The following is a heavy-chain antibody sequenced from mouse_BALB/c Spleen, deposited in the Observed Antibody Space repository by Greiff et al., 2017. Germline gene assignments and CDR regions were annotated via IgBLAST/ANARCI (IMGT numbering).Heavy chain of an antibody. D-gene: IGHD2-2*01. J-gene: IGHJ3*01. CDR1: GFTFSSYG. V-gene: IGHV5-6-3*01. Sequence: DVMLVESGGGLVQPGGSLKLSCAASGFTFSSYGMSWVRQTPDKRLELVATINSNGGITYYPDSVKGRFTISRDNATNTLYLQMSSLKSEDTAMYYCAREREAYGYDGTFAYWGQGTLVTVSA. CDR2: INSNGGIT. CDR3: AREREAYGYDGTFAY.